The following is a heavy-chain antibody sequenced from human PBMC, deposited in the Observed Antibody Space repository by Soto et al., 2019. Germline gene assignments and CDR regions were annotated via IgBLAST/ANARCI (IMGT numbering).Heavy chain of an antibody. CDR1: GGSISSGDYY. D-gene: IGHD4-17*01. Sequence: PSETLSLTCTVSGGSISSGDYYWGWIRQPPGKGLEWIGYIYYSGSTYYNPSLKSRVTISVDTSKNQFSLKLSSVTAADTAVYYCARAAYTVTHFDYWGQGTLVTVSS. CDR3: ARAAYTVTHFDY. J-gene: IGHJ4*02. V-gene: IGHV4-30-4*01. CDR2: IYYSGST.